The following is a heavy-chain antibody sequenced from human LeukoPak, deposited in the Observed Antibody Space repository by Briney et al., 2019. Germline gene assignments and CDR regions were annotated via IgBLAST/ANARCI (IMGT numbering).Heavy chain of an antibody. D-gene: IGHD3-16*01. CDR3: AKLGGHPLHNYYVGV. CDR1: GFTFSSYA. V-gene: IGHV3-23*01. Sequence: GRSLRLSCAASGFTFSSYAMSWVRQAPGKGLEWVSGILDSGYSTYYANSVKGRFTISRDNSNNTLYLQMNSLRAEDTAVYYCAKLGGHPLHNYYVGVWGKGTTVAVSS. CDR2: ILDSGYST. J-gene: IGHJ6*03.